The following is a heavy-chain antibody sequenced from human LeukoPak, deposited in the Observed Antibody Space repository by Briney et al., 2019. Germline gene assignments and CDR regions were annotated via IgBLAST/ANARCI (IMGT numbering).Heavy chain of an antibody. CDR1: GGSISSSSYY. CDR2: IYYSGST. J-gene: IGHJ4*02. Sequence: SETLSLTCTVSGGSISSSSYYWGWIRQPPGKGLEWIGSIYYSGSTYYNPSLKSRVTISVDTSKKQVSLKVSSVTAADTAVYYCARVPGVLSSIDNWGQGTLVTVSS. V-gene: IGHV4-39*07. CDR3: ARVPGVLSSIDN. D-gene: IGHD7-27*01.